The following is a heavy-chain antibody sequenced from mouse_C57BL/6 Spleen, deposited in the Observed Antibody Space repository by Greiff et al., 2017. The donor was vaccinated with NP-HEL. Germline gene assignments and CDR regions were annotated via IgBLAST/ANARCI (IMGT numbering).Heavy chain of an antibody. CDR1: GYTFTSYW. V-gene: IGHV1-52*01. D-gene: IGHD1-1*01. J-gene: IGHJ1*03. CDR2: IDPSDSET. CDR3: ARGGYYYGSSWYFDE. Sequence: QVHVKQSGAELVRPGSSVKLSCKASGYTFTSYWMHWVKQRPIQGLEWIGNIDPSDSETHYNQKFKDKATLTVDKSSSTAYMQLSSLTSEDSAVYYCARGGYYYGSSWYFDEGGTGTTVTVSS.